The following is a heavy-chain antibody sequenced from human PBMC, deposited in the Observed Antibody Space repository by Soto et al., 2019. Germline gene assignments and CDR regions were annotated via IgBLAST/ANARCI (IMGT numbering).Heavy chain of an antibody. D-gene: IGHD4-17*01. J-gene: IGHJ4*02. CDR1: GGSISCGGYS. V-gene: IGHV4-30-2*01. Sequence: SETRSLTCAVSGGSISCGGYSWSWIRQPPGKGLEWIGYIYHSGSTYYNPSLKSRVTISVDRSKNQFSLKLSSVTAADTAVYYCAKVEVGMTTVTKSFFFDYWGQGTLVTVSS. CDR2: IYHSGST. CDR3: AKVEVGMTTVTKSFFFDY.